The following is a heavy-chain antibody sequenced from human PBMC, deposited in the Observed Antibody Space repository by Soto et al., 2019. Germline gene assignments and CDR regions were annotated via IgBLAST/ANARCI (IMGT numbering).Heavy chain of an antibody. CDR1: GFTFSSYA. CDR2: ISYDGSNK. Sequence: QVQLVESGGGVVQPGRSLRLSCAASGFTFSSYAMHWVRQAPGKGLEWVAVISYDGSNKYYADSVKGRFTISRDNSKNTLYLQMNSLRAEDTAVYYCASSYYYGSGSYYSVVGRFDYWGQGTLVTVSS. D-gene: IGHD3-10*01. J-gene: IGHJ4*02. V-gene: IGHV3-30-3*01. CDR3: ASSYYYGSGSYYSVVGRFDY.